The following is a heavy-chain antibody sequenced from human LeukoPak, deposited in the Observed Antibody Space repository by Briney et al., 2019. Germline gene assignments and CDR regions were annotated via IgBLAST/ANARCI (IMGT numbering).Heavy chain of an antibody. CDR1: GFTFSSYW. V-gene: IGHV3-7*01. CDR2: IKQDESEK. Sequence: GGSLRLSCAASGFTFSSYWMSWVRQAPGKGLEGVANIKQDESEKYYVDSVKGRVTISRDNAKNSLYLQMNSLRAEDTAVYYCARYSSTDGWDYWGQGTLVTVSS. J-gene: IGHJ4*02. CDR3: ARYSSTDGWDY. D-gene: IGHD6-13*01.